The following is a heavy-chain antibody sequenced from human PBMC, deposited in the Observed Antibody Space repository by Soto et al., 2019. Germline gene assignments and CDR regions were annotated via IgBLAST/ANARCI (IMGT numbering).Heavy chain of an antibody. Sequence: GSLRHSCADSGFTFSSYAMSGVRQAPGKGLEWVSAISGSGGSTYYADSVKGRFTISRDNSKNTLYPQMNSLRAEDTAVYYCAKDPFGRLGVFDYWGQGTLVTVSS. D-gene: IGHD2-8*02. J-gene: IGHJ4*02. CDR2: ISGSGGST. CDR1: GFTFSSYA. CDR3: AKDPFGRLGVFDY. V-gene: IGHV3-23*01.